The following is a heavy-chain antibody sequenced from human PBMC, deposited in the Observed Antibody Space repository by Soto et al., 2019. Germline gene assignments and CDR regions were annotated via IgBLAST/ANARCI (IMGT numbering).Heavy chain of an antibody. Sequence: GGSLRLSCAASGFIFSTYAMSWVRQAPGKGLEWVSTISGSGDSTYYADSVKGRFTMSRDNSKNTLYLQMNSLRAEDTAVYYCARGRPIDYWGQGTLVTVSS. V-gene: IGHV3-23*01. J-gene: IGHJ4*02. CDR1: GFIFSTYA. CDR3: ARGRPIDY. CDR2: ISGSGDST.